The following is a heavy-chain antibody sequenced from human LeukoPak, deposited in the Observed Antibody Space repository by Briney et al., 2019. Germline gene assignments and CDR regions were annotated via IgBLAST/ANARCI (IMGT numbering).Heavy chain of an antibody. V-gene: IGHV4-34*01. Sequence: EASETLSLTCSVYGGSFSGFYWNWIRQPPGKGLEWIGEINHSGSTHYSPSLKSRLSISVDPSKNQFSLKLSFVTAADTAVYYCARDVRSGWYNGGAFDIWGQGTMVTVSS. D-gene: IGHD6-19*01. CDR2: INHSGST. CDR1: GGSFSGFY. CDR3: ARDVRSGWYNGGAFDI. J-gene: IGHJ3*02.